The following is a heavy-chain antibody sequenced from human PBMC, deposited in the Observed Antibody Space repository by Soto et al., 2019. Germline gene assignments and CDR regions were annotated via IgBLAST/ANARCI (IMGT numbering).Heavy chain of an antibody. CDR1: GGSISSYY. CDR2: IYYSGST. CDR3: ASSPQYDILTGYNDY. V-gene: IGHV4-59*01. J-gene: IGHJ4*02. D-gene: IGHD3-9*01. Sequence: LSLTCTVSGGSISSYYWSWIRQPPGKGLEWIGYIYYSGSTNYNPSLKSRVTISVDTSKNQFSLKLSSVTAAYTAVYYCASSPQYDILTGYNDYWGQGTLVTVSS.